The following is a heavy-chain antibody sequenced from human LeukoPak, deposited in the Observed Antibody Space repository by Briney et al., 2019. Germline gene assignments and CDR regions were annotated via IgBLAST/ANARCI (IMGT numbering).Heavy chain of an antibody. D-gene: IGHD3-9*01. CDR1: GFTFSDYY. J-gene: IGHJ6*02. CDR2: ISSSGSTI. CDR3: ARESYDILTGSMGYYYYGMDV. Sequence: GGSLRLSCAASGFTFSDYYMSWIRQAPGKGLEWVSYISSSGSTIYYADSVKGRFTISRDNAKNSLYLQMNSLRAEDTAVYYCARESYDILTGSMGYYYYGMDVWGQGTTVTVSS. V-gene: IGHV3-11*01.